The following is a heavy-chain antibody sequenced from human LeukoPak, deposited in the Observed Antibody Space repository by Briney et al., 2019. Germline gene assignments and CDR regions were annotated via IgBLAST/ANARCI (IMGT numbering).Heavy chain of an antibody. CDR1: GFTFSSYA. J-gene: IGHJ4*02. Sequence: GGSLRLSCAASGFTFSSYAMTWVSQAPGKGLDWVSGISGSGGNTYYTDSVRGRLSISRDNSKNTLYVRVNSLRAEDTAVYYCAKGRTEGGTLALDYWGQGTLVAVSS. CDR3: AKGRTEGGTLALDY. CDR2: ISGSGGNT. V-gene: IGHV3-23*01. D-gene: IGHD6-19*01.